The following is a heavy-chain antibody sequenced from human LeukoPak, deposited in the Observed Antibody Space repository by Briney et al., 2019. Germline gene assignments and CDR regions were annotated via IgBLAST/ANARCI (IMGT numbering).Heavy chain of an antibody. CDR1: GYTFTGYY. V-gene: IGHV1-2*02. Sequence: ASVKVSCKASGYTFTGYYMHWVRQAPGQGLEWMGWISAYNGNTNYAQKFQGRVTTTRDMSTSTVYMELSSLRSEDTAVYYCARDHDKDYWGQGTLVTVSS. D-gene: IGHD3-9*01. CDR2: ISAYNGNT. CDR3: ARDHDKDY. J-gene: IGHJ4*02.